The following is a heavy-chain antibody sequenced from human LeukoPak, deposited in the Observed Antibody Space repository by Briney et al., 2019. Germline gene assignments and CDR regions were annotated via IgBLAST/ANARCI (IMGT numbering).Heavy chain of an antibody. CDR2: ISWNSGSI. CDR3: VKAHIAYYDNSGYYFDY. D-gene: IGHD3-22*01. Sequence: PGGSLRLSCAASGFTFDDYAMHWVRQAPGKGLEWVSGISWNSGSIGYADSVKGRFTISRDNAKNSLYLQMNSLRAEDTALYYCVKAHIAYYDNSGYYFDYWGQGTLVSVSS. V-gene: IGHV3-9*01. CDR1: GFTFDDYA. J-gene: IGHJ4*02.